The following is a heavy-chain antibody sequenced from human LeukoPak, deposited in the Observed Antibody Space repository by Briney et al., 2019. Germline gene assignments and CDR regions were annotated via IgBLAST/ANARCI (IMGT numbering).Heavy chain of an antibody. V-gene: IGHV1-46*01. CDR2: INPSGGST. Sequence: RASVKVSCKASGYTFTSYYMHWVRQAPGQGLEWMGIINPSGGSTSYAQKFQGRVTMTRDTSTSTVYMELSSLRSEDTAVYYCARGPLVVIIRGRWFDPWGQGTLVTVSS. J-gene: IGHJ5*02. D-gene: IGHD3-3*01. CDR3: ARGPLVVIIRGRWFDP. CDR1: GYTFTSYY.